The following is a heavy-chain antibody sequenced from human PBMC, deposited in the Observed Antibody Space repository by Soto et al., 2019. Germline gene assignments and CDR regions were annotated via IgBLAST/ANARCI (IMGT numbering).Heavy chain of an antibody. Sequence: QVQFLQSGAEVKKPGASVKVSCKTSGYIFTDYPIHWVRQAPGRGLEWVAWINTANGTTRYSPRLQGRVSLRTDTSASTAFMQLTGLRFEDTAVYYCASNVFDYWGQGTMVAVS. CDR3: ASNVFDY. CDR1: GYIFTDYP. CDR2: INTANGTT. V-gene: IGHV1-3*04. J-gene: IGHJ4*02.